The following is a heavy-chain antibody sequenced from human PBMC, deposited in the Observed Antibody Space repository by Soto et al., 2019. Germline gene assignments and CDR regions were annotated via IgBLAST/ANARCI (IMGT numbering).Heavy chain of an antibody. CDR1: GGTFSTYA. V-gene: IGHV1-69*12. J-gene: IGHJ4*02. CDR2: IIPIFGTA. Sequence: QVQLVQSGAEVKKPESSVKVSCKAPGGTFSTYAISWVRQAPGQGLEWMGGIIPIFGTANYAQRFQARVMITADESTNTVYMALSSLRSEDTAVYFCASGIQLWLRRINNGYSGWGQGTLVTVSS. D-gene: IGHD5-18*01. CDR3: ASGIQLWLRRINNGYSG.